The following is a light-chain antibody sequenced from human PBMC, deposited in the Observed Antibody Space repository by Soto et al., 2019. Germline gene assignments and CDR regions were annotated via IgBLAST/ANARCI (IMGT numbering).Light chain of an antibody. J-gene: IGKJ2*01. CDR1: QSVASSY. V-gene: IGKV3-20*01. CDR2: DAS. Sequence: EIGLTQSPGTLSLSPGERVTLSCRASQSVASSYLAWYQQKSGQAPRLLIFDASRRPTGIPDRFSGSGSGTDFTLTISRLEPEDFAVYYCQQYGSFPQTFGQGTKLEIK. CDR3: QQYGSFPQT.